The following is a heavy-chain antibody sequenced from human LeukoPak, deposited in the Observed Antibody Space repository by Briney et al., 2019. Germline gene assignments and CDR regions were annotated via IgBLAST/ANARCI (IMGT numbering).Heavy chain of an antibody. V-gene: IGHV3-23*01. CDR3: AKLYCSSTSCYYLDY. Sequence: GGSLRLSCAASGFTFSSYAMSWVRQAPGKGLEWVSAISGSGGSTYYADSVKGRFTISGDNSKNTLYLQMNSLRAEDTAVYYCAKLYCSSTSCYYLDYWGQGTLVTVSS. CDR1: GFTFSSYA. CDR2: ISGSGGST. D-gene: IGHD2-2*01. J-gene: IGHJ4*02.